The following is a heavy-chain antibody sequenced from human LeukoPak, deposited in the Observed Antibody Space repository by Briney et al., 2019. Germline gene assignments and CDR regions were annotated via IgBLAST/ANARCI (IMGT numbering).Heavy chain of an antibody. J-gene: IGHJ6*02. D-gene: IGHD3-9*01. CDR2: IYYSGST. V-gene: IGHV4-59*01. CDR3: AREVRYYDILTGYYYYYGMDV. Sequence: PSETLSLTCTVSGGSISSYYWSWIRQPPGKGLEWIGYIYYSGSTNYNPSLKSRVTISVDTSKNQFSLELSSVTAADTAVYYCAREVRYYDILTGYYYYYGMDVWGQGTTVTVSS. CDR1: GGSISSYY.